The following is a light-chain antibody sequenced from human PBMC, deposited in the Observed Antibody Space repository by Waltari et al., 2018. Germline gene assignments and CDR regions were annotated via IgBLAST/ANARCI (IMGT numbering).Light chain of an antibody. J-gene: IGKJ4*01. V-gene: IGKV3-20*01. CDR2: GSS. CDR1: QTVRTTY. Sequence: EIVLTQSPGTLSLSPGERATLSCRASQTVRTTYLAWYQQKPGQAPTLLIYGSSSRSTGMPDRFSGSGSGTDFALTISSLEPEDFAGYYCQQYDISPLTFGGATKVEIK. CDR3: QQYDISPLT.